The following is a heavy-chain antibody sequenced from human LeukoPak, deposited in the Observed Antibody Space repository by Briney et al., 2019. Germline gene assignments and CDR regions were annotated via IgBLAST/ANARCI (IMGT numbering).Heavy chain of an antibody. Sequence: SGTLSLTCAVSGGSISSSNWWSWVRQPPGKGLEWIGEIYHSGSTNYNPSLKSRVTISVDTSKNQFSLKLSSVTAADTAVYYCAREPDYYGSGSYYKGAFDIWGQGTMVTVSS. D-gene: IGHD3-10*01. CDR1: GGSISSSNW. CDR2: IYHSGST. J-gene: IGHJ3*02. V-gene: IGHV4-4*02. CDR3: AREPDYYGSGSYYKGAFDI.